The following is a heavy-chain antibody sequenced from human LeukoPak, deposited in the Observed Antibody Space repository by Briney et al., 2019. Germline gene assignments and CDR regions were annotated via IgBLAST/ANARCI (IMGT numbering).Heavy chain of an antibody. V-gene: IGHV4-39*01. Sequence: PSETLSLTCTVSGXSISSSSYYWGWIRQPPGKGLEWIGSIYYSGSTYYNPSLKRRVTISVDTSNNQFSLQLSSVTAADTAVYYCAQEIAATGLDYWGQGTLVTVSS. D-gene: IGHD6-13*01. J-gene: IGHJ4*02. CDR2: IYYSGST. CDR1: GXSISSSSYY. CDR3: AQEIAATGLDY.